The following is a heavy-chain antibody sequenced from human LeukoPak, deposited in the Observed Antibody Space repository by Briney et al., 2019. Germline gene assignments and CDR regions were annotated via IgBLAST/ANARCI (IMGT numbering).Heavy chain of an antibody. J-gene: IGHJ5*02. Sequence: GASVKVSCKPSGGTFSSYAISWVRQAPGQGLEWMGGIIPIFGTANYAQKFQGRVTITADESTSTAYMELSSLRSEDTAVYYCAIEFSSGYFNWFDPWGQGTLVTVSS. CDR2: IIPIFGTA. D-gene: IGHD3-22*01. CDR3: AIEFSSGYFNWFDP. V-gene: IGHV1-69*13. CDR1: GGTFSSYA.